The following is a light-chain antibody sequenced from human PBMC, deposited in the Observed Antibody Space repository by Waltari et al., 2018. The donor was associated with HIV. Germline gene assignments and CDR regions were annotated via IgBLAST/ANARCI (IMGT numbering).Light chain of an antibody. CDR2: ENN. J-gene: IGLJ3*02. Sequence: NFMLTQPHSVSESPGKTVTISCTRSGGSIASNFVQWYQQRPGSAPPTVIYENNERPSGVPDRFSGSIDSSSNSASLTISGLKTEDEADYYCQSFETGTWMFGGGTKLTVL. CDR3: QSFETGTWM. CDR1: GGSIASNF. V-gene: IGLV6-57*04.